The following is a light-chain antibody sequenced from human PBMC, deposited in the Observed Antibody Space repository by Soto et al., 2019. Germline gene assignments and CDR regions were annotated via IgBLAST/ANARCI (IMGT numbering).Light chain of an antibody. J-gene: IGLJ3*02. CDR3: AAWDARLDGVV. CDR1: SSNIGANT. V-gene: IGLV1-44*01. Sequence: QSVLTRPPSASGTPGQTVTISCSGSSSNIGANTVSWFQHLPGTAPKLLIYSNNQRPSGVPDRVSGSKSGTSVTLAISGLQSEDEADYYCAAWDARLDGVVFGAGTKLTVL. CDR2: SNN.